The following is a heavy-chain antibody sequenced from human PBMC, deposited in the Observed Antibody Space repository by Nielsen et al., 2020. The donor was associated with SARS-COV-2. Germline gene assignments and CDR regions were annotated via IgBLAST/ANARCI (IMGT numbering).Heavy chain of an antibody. CDR1: GYSFTSYW. CDR2: IDPSDSYT. Sequence: GESLKISCKGSGYSFTSYWISWVRQMPGKGLEWMGRIDPSDSYTNYSPSFQGHVTISADKSISTAYLQWSSLKASDTAMYYCARRAPYYYDSSGYPTIFDYRGQGTLVTVSS. J-gene: IGHJ4*02. V-gene: IGHV5-10-1*01. D-gene: IGHD3-22*01. CDR3: ARRAPYYYDSSGYPTIFDY.